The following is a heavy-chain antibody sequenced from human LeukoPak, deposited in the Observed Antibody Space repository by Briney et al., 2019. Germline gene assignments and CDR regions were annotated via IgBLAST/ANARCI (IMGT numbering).Heavy chain of an antibody. CDR3: ARAPIAAAAGDY. CDR2: IYYSGST. CDR1: GGSVNTGSYY. D-gene: IGHD6-13*01. Sequence: SETLSLTCTVSGGSVNTGSYYWSWIRQPPGKGLEWIGFIYYSGSTNYNPSLKSRVTISIDTSKNQFSLKLSSVTAADTAVYYCARAPIAAAAGDYWGQGTLVTVSS. V-gene: IGHV4-61*01. J-gene: IGHJ4*02.